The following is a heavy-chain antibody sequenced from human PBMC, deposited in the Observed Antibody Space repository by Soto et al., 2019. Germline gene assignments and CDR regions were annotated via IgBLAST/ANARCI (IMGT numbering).Heavy chain of an antibody. CDR1: GFTFSSYG. J-gene: IGHJ3*02. CDR3: ARDGAVAGTRRAFDI. CDR2: IWSDGSNK. V-gene: IGHV3-33*01. D-gene: IGHD6-19*01. Sequence: GGSLRLSCASSGFTFSSYGMQWVRQAPGKGMEWEAVIWSDGSNKYYADCVMGRFTISRDNSKNTLYLQMNRLRAEDTAVYYCARDGAVAGTRRAFDIWGQGTMLTV.